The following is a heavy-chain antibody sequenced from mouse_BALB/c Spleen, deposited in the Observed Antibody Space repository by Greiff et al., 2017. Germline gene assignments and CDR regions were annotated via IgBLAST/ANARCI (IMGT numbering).Heavy chain of an antibody. J-gene: IGHJ3*01. V-gene: IGHV8-12*01. Sequence: QVQLKESGPGILQPSQTLSLTCSFSGFSLSTSGMGVSWIRQPSGKGLEWLAHIYWDDDKRYNPSLKSRLTISKDTSRNQVFLKITSVDTADTATYYCARREGYYGSSYVGWFAYWGQGTLVTVSA. D-gene: IGHD1-1*01. CDR2: IYWDDDK. CDR3: ARREGYYGSSYVGWFAY. CDR1: GFSLSTSGMG.